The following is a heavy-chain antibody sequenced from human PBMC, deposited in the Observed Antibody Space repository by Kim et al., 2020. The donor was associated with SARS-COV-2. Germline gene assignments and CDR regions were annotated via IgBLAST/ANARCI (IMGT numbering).Heavy chain of an antibody. V-gene: IGHV4-39*01. D-gene: IGHD3-16*01. CDR2: T. Sequence: TYAPPSLKSRLTTSVDTTRDQVSLRLSSVTAADTAIYYCARRTEEGGYFDYWGQGTLVTVSS. J-gene: IGHJ4*02. CDR3: ARRTEEGGYFDY.